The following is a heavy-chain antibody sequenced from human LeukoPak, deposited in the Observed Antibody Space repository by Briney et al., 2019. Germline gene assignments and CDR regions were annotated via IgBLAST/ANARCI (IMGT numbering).Heavy chain of an antibody. CDR1: GFSITNSA. CDR3: TREGGSKNWFDP. V-gene: IGHV3-48*03. CDR2: VTSSGGTT. D-gene: IGHD1-26*01. Sequence: PGGSLRLSCAASGFSITNSAIIWVRQSPGKGLEWISYVTSSGGTTYYADSVKGRFTISRDNAKNSLYLEMNSLRAEDTAVYYCTREGGSKNWFDPWGRGTLVTVSS. J-gene: IGHJ5*02.